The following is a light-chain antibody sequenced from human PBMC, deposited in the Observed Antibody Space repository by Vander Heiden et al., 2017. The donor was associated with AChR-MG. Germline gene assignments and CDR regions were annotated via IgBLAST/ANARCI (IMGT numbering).Light chain of an antibody. CDR3: QQSDSTPIT. CDR2: AAS. Sequence: DIQMTQSRSSLSASVGDRVTITCRASQSISSYLNWYPQKPGKAPKLLIYAASSLQSGVPSRFSGSGSGTDFTLTISRLQPEDFATYYCQQSDSTPITFGQWTRLEIK. CDR1: QSISSY. J-gene: IGKJ5*01. V-gene: IGKV1-39*01.